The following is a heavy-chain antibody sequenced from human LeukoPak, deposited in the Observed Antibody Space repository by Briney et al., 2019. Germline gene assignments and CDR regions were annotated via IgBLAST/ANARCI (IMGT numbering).Heavy chain of an antibody. CDR1: GFTFSSYE. J-gene: IGHJ4*02. CDR3: SRDDSSGYYYPDY. CDR2: ITHSGSTI. V-gene: IGHV3-48*03. D-gene: IGHD3-22*01. Sequence: GGSLRLSCAASGFTFSSYEMTWVRQAPAKGLQWVSYITHSGSTIYYADSVKGRFTISRDNAKNSLYPQMNSLRAEDTAVYYCSRDDSSGYYYPDYWGQGTLVTVSS.